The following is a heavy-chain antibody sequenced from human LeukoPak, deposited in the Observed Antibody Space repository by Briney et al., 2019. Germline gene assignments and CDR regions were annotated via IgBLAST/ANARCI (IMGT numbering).Heavy chain of an antibody. J-gene: IGHJ3*02. D-gene: IGHD3-16*02. V-gene: IGHV1-69*04. CDR1: GGTFSSYA. CDR3: AISVSRGAFDI. Sequence: SVKVSCKASGGTFSSYAISWVRQAPGQGLEWMGRIIPILGIANYAQKFQGRVTITADKSTSTAYMGPSSLRYEDTAVYYCAISVSRGAFDIWGQGTMVTVSS. CDR2: IIPILGIA.